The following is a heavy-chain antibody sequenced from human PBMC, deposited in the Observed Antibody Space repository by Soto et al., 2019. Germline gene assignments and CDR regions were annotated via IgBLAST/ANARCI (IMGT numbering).Heavy chain of an antibody. V-gene: IGHV4-31*03. Sequence: QVQLQESGPGLVKPSQTLSLTCTVSGGSISSGGYYWSWIRQHPGKGLEWIGYIYSSGSTYYNPSLKSRVTISVDTSKNQFSLKLSSVTAADTAVYYCARVDTSMGATCVSYWGQGTMVTVSS. J-gene: IGHJ4*02. CDR1: GGSISSGGYY. CDR3: ARVDTSMGATCVSY. D-gene: IGHD1-26*01. CDR2: IYSSGST.